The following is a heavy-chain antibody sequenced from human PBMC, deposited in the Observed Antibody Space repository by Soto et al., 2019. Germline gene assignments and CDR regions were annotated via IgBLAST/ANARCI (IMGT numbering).Heavy chain of an antibody. CDR3: AVGYCSGGSCYTPHDAFDI. CDR2: INPSGGST. Sequence: ASVKVSCKASGYTFTSYYMHWVRQAPGQGLGWMGIINPSGGSTSYAQKFQGRVTMTRDTSTSTVYMELSSLRSEDTAVYYCAVGYCSGGSCYTPHDAFDIWGQGTMVTVSS. D-gene: IGHD2-15*01. J-gene: IGHJ3*02. V-gene: IGHV1-46*01. CDR1: GYTFTSYY.